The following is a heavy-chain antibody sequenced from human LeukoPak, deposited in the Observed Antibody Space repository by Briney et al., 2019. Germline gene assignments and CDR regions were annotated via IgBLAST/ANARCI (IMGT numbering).Heavy chain of an antibody. CDR2: IYHSGST. J-gene: IGHJ4*02. Sequence: SETLSLTCAVSGYSISSGYYWGWIRQPPGKGLEWIGSIYHSGSTYYNPSLKSRVTISVDTSKNQFSLKLCSVTAADTAVYYCARHYEYYDFWSGDWGFDYWGQGTLVTVSS. V-gene: IGHV4-38-2*01. D-gene: IGHD3-3*01. CDR3: ARHYEYYDFWSGDWGFDY. CDR1: GYSISSGYY.